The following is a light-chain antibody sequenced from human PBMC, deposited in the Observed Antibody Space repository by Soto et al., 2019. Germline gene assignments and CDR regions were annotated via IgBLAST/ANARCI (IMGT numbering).Light chain of an antibody. V-gene: IGKV3-20*01. CDR3: QQFETSPFT. CDR2: AAS. Sequence: EIVLTQSPGTLSLSPGARATLSCRASQSISSSYLTWYQQKPGQAPRLLIYAASARATGIPDRFSGSKSGTDFTLTITRLEPEDFAVYYCQQFETSPFTFGPGTKVDVK. CDR1: QSISSSY. J-gene: IGKJ3*01.